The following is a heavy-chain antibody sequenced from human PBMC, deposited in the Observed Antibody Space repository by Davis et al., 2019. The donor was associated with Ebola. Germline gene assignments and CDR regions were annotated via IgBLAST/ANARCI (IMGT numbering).Heavy chain of an antibody. V-gene: IGHV4-34*01. CDR3: ARGYSGNPIAY. CDR1: GGSLSGYS. Sequence: MPSETLSLTCAVYGGSLSGYSWSWIRQPPGKGLEWIGEINHSGSTNYNPSLKSRVTLSVDTSKNHFSLRLNSVTAAETAVYYCARGYSGNPIAYWGQGTLVTVSS. J-gene: IGHJ4*02. D-gene: IGHD4-23*01. CDR2: INHSGST.